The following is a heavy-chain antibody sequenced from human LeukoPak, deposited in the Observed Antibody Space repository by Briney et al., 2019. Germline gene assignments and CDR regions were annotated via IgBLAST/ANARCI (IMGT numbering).Heavy chain of an antibody. J-gene: IGHJ4*02. V-gene: IGHV4-59*11. D-gene: IGHD3-22*01. Sequence: PSETLSLTCTVSGGSISSHYWSWIRQPPGKGLEWIGYIYYSGSTNYNPSLKSRVTISVDTSKNQFSLKLSSVTAADTAVYYCARGGYYDGSGYFIHWGQGTLVTVSS. CDR3: ARGGYYDGSGYFIH. CDR1: GGSISSHY. CDR2: IYYSGST.